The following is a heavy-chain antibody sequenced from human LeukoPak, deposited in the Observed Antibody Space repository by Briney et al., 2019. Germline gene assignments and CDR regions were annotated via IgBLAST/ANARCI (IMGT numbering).Heavy chain of an antibody. V-gene: IGHV4-34*01. CDR2: INHSGST. J-gene: IGHJ5*02. D-gene: IGHD4-17*01. CDR1: GGSFSGYY. CDR3: AHDYGDYGFWFDP. Sequence: SETLSLTCAVYGGSFSGYYWSWIRQPPGKGLEWIGEINHSGSTNYNPSLKSRVTISVDTSKNQFSLKLSSVTAADTAVYYCAHDYGDYGFWFDPWGQGTLVTVSS.